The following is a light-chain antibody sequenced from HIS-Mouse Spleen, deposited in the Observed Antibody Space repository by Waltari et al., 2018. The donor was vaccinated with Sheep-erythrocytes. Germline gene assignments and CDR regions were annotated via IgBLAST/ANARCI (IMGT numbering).Light chain of an antibody. Sequence: AIQLTQPPSSLSASVGDRVTITCRASQGISSALAWYQQKPGKAPKLLIYDASSLESGVPSRFSGSGSGTDFTLTISSLQPEDFATYYCQQFNSYPHGYTFGQGTKLEIK. CDR1: QGISSA. CDR3: QQFNSYPHGYT. J-gene: IGKJ2*01. CDR2: DAS. V-gene: IGKV1-13*02.